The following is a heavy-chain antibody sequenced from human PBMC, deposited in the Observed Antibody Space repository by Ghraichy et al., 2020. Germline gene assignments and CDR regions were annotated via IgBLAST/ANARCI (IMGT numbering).Heavy chain of an antibody. J-gene: IGHJ5*02. Sequence: GGSLRLSCAASGFTFNIFAMHWVRQAPDKGLEWVAVISYDGSSKYYADSVEGRFTLSRDNSKNTLYLQMNSLRPEDTALYYCAREDLGSAFDPWGQGTLVTVSS. CDR2: ISYDGSSK. V-gene: IGHV3-30*04. CDR3: AREDLGSAFDP. CDR1: GFTFNIFA.